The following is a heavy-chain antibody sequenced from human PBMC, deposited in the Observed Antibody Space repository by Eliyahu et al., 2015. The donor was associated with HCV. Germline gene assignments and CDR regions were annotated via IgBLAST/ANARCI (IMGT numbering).Heavy chain of an antibody. J-gene: IGHJ4*02. D-gene: IGHD6-19*01. CDR2: VWSDGSDK. Sequence: QVQLVESGGGVVQPGKSLRPXCAASGFDFSSYGMFWVRQAPGKGLXWVALVWSDGSDKYYADSVKGRFTVSRDNSNNTMSLQMNRLGVDDTAVYYCARALAGAGLDYWGQGALVTVSS. CDR3: ARALAGAGLDY. V-gene: IGHV3-33*01. CDR1: GFDFSSYG.